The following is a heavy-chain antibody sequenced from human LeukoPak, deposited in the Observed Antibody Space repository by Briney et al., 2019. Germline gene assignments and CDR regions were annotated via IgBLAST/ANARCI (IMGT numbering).Heavy chain of an antibody. CDR3: ARDPGYDFWSGQKGWFDP. CDR2: VYYSGST. Sequence: SGTLSLTCTVSGGSISSSSYYWGWIRQPPGKGLEWIAYVYYSGSTNYNPSLKSRVTISVDTSKNQFSLKLSSVTAADTAMYYCARDPGYDFWSGQKGWFDPWGQGTLVTVSS. CDR1: GGSISSSSYY. V-gene: IGHV4-61*01. J-gene: IGHJ5*02. D-gene: IGHD3-3*01.